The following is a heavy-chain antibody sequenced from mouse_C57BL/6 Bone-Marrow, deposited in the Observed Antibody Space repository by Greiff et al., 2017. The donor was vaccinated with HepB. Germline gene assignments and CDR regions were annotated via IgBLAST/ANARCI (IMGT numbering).Heavy chain of an antibody. CDR1: GFTFSSYA. CDR2: ISDGGSYT. J-gene: IGHJ2*01. V-gene: IGHV5-4*01. Sequence: EVQVVESGGGLVKPGGSLKLSCAASGFTFSSYAMSWVRQTPEKRLEWVATISDGGSYTYYPDNVKGRFTISRDNAKNNLYLQMSHLKSEDTAMYYCARQLRPHDYWGQGTTLTVSS. CDR3: ARQLRPHDY. D-gene: IGHD3-2*02.